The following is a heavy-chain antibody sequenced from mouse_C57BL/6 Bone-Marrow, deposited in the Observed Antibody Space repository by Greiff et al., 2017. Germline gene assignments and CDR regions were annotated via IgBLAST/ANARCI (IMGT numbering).Heavy chain of an antibody. CDR1: GFTFSDYY. Sequence: EVQVVESGGGLVQPGGSLKLSCAASGFTFSDYYMYWVRQTPEKRLEWVAYISNGGGSTYYPDTVKGRFTISRDNAKNTLYLQRSRLKSEDTAMYYCARLDYGNPYWYFDVWGTGTTVTVSS. J-gene: IGHJ1*03. CDR3: ARLDYGNPYWYFDV. CDR2: ISNGGGST. V-gene: IGHV5-12*01. D-gene: IGHD2-1*01.